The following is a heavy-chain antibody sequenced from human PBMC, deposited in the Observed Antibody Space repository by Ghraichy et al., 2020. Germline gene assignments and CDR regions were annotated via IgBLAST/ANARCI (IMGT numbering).Heavy chain of an antibody. J-gene: IGHJ6*02. CDR1: GYSFTSYW. CDR2: IYPGDSDT. Sequence: KVSCKGSGYSFTSYWIGWVRQMPGKGLEWMGIIYPGDSDTRYSPSFQGQVTISADKSISTAYLQWSSLKASDPAMYYCAGRMATIYDYYGMDVWGQGTTVTVSS. CDR3: AGRMATIYDYYGMDV. V-gene: IGHV5-51*01. D-gene: IGHD5-24*01.